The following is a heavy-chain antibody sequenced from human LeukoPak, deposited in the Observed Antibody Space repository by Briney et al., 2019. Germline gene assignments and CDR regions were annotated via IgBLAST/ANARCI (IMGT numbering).Heavy chain of an antibody. Sequence: SETLSLTCAVYGGSFSGYYWSWIRQPPGKGLEWIGEINHSGSTNYNPSLKSRVTISVDTSKNQFSLKLSSVTAADTAVYYCARGGRITIFGVAYFDYWGQGTLVTVSS. J-gene: IGHJ4*02. D-gene: IGHD3-3*01. CDR3: ARGGRITIFGVAYFDY. CDR2: INHSGST. CDR1: GGSFSGYY. V-gene: IGHV4-34*01.